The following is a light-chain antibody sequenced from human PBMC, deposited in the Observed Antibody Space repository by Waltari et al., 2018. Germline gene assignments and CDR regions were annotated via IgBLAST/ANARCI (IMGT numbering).Light chain of an antibody. J-gene: IGKJ2*01. V-gene: IGKV3-11*01. CDR2: DAS. CDR1: QSVSSY. Sequence: EIVLTQSPATLSLSPGERATLSCRASQSVSSYLAWYQQKPGQAPRLLIYDASNRATGIPARFSGSGSGTDFTLTISRLEPEDFGVYYCQQRSNWPLTFGQGTKLEIK. CDR3: QQRSNWPLT.